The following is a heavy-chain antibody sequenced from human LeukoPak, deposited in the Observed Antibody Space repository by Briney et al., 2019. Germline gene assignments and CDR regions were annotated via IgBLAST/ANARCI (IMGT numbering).Heavy chain of an antibody. CDR1: GFTVTNYY. J-gene: IGHJ6*02. CDR2: ISYVGSNK. V-gene: IGHV3-30*18. CDR3: AKEVYADFGSV. D-gene: IGHD3-10*01. Sequence: QAGGSLRLSCAASGFTVTNYYIHWVRQAPGKGLEWVAFISYVGSNKYYADSVKGRFTISRDNSKNTLYLQMNSLRAEDTAVYYCAKEVYADFGSVWGQGTTVTVSS.